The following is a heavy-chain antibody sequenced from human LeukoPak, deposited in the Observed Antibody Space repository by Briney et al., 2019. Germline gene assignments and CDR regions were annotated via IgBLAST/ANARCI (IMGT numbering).Heavy chain of an antibody. V-gene: IGHV3-30*02. CDR1: GFTFSSYG. CDR2: IRYDGSNK. D-gene: IGHD6-13*01. Sequence: GGSLRLSCAASGFTFSSYGMHWFRQAPGKGLEWVAFIRYDGSNKFYADSVKGRFTISRDNSKNTLYLQMDSLRVEDTAVYYCARVDRSSWSKTNFDYWGQGTLVTVSS. J-gene: IGHJ4*02. CDR3: ARVDRSSWSKTNFDY.